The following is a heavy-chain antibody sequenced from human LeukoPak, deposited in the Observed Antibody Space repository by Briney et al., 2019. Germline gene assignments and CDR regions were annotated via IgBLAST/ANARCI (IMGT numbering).Heavy chain of an antibody. Sequence: GGSLRLSCAASGFTFSNAWMSWVRQAPGKGLEWVGRIKSKTDGGTTDYAAPVKGRFTISRDNPKNSLYLQMNSLRAEDTVVYYCARDRDTTMDNFYDYWGQGTLVTVSS. V-gene: IGHV3-15*01. CDR2: IKSKTDGGTT. J-gene: IGHJ4*02. D-gene: IGHD5-18*01. CDR1: GFTFSNAW. CDR3: ARDRDTTMDNFYDY.